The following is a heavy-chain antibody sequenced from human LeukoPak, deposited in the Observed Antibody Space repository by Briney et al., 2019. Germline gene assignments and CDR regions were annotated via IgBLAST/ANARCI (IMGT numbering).Heavy chain of an antibody. CDR2: ISDSGGST. V-gene: IGHV3-23*01. Sequence: PGGSLRLSCAASGFTFSNYAMSWVRQAPGKGLEWVSSISDSGGSTYYADSVKGRFTFSRDNSKNTLYLQMNGLRAEDAAVYYCAKDPRGYCSSTSCPNWFDFWGQGSLVTVSS. J-gene: IGHJ5*01. CDR3: AKDPRGYCSSTSCPNWFDF. D-gene: IGHD2-2*01. CDR1: GFTFSNYA.